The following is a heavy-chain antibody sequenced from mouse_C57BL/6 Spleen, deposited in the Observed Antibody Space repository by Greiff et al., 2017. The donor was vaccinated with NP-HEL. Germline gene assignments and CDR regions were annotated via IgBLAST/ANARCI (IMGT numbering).Heavy chain of an antibody. Sequence: EVKLMESGGGLVKPGGSLKLSCAASGFTFSSYAMSWVRQTPEKRLEWVATISDGGSYTYYPDNVKGRFTISRDNAKNNLYLQMRHLKSEDTAMYYGAREPSTVGYFNVWGTETTVTVSS. CDR3: AREPSTVGYFNV. CDR1: GFTFSSYA. D-gene: IGHD2-1*01. CDR2: ISDGGSYT. V-gene: IGHV5-4*01. J-gene: IGHJ1*03.